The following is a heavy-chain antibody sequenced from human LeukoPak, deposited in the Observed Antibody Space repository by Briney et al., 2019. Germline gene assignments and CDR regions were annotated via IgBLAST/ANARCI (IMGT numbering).Heavy chain of an antibody. Sequence: GGSLRLSCAASGFTFSSAWMSWVRQAPGKGLEWVGRSKSESDDGITDYAASVKGRFTISRDNSKNTVDLQMNSLRIEDTAVDYCVRDVGPWFDPWGQGTLVTVSS. CDR1: GFTFSSAW. D-gene: IGHD5-24*01. CDR2: SKSESDDGIT. V-gene: IGHV3-15*01. J-gene: IGHJ5*02. CDR3: VRDVGPWFDP.